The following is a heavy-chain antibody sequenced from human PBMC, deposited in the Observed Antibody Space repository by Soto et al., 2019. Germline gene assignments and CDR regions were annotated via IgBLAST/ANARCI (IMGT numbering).Heavy chain of an antibody. Sequence: EVQLVQSGAEVKKPGESLKISCKGSGYSFTSYWIGWVRQMPGKGLEWMGIIYPGDSDTRYSPSFQGQVTISADKSISTAYLQWSSLKASDTAMYYCARRYSSSGWYGGAFDIWGQGTMVTVSS. CDR3: ARRYSSSGWYGGAFDI. D-gene: IGHD6-19*01. CDR2: IYPGDSDT. V-gene: IGHV5-51*01. J-gene: IGHJ3*02. CDR1: GYSFTSYW.